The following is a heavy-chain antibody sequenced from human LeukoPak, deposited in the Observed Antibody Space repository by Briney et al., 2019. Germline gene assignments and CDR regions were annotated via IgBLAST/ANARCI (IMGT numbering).Heavy chain of an antibody. V-gene: IGHV3-7*01. J-gene: IGHJ4*02. D-gene: IGHD3-22*01. CDR3: ARCSYDSTGYYSVPSHLDY. CDR2: IKQDGSAK. Sequence: GGSLRLSCAASGFTFSSYWMTWVRQAPGKGLEWVANIKQDGSAKYYVDSLRGRFSISRDNAKNSLFLQMNSLSDDDTAVYYCARCSYDSTGYYSVPSHLDYWGQGTLVTVSS. CDR1: GFTFSSYW.